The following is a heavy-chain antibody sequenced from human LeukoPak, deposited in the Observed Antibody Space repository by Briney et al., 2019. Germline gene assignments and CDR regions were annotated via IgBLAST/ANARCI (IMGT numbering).Heavy chain of an antibody. Sequence: KSSETLSLTCTVSGGSISGYYWSWIRQPPGKGLEWIGYIHYSGSTNYNPSLKSRVSVSVDTSKNQFSLKLSSVTATDTAVYYCARGGVVARIFDSWGPGSLVTVSS. V-gene: IGHV4-59*01. J-gene: IGHJ4*02. CDR1: GGSISGYY. CDR3: ARGGVVARIFDS. D-gene: IGHD6-19*01. CDR2: IHYSGST.